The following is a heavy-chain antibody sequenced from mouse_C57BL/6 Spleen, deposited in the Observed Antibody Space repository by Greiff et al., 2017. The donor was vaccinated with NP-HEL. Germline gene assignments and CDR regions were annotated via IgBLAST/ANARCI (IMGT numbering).Heavy chain of an antibody. CDR3: ARRHDYDGAWFAY. Sequence: VQLQQSGAELARPGASVKLSCKASGYTFTSYGISWVKQRTGQGLEWIGEIYPRSGNTYYNEKFKGKSTLTVDKSSSTAYMQLSSLTSEDSAVYYCARRHDYDGAWFAYWGQGTLVTVSA. J-gene: IGHJ3*01. CDR1: GYTFTSYG. CDR2: IYPRSGNT. D-gene: IGHD2-4*01. V-gene: IGHV1-81*01.